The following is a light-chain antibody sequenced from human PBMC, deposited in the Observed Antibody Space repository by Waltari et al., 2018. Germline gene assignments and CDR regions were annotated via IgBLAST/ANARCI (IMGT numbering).Light chain of an antibody. V-gene: IGKV3-20*01. J-gene: IGKJ3*01. Sequence: EIVLTQSPGTLSLSPGEKATLSCRASQSVSSSYLGWYQQKPGQAPRLRIYDTSSRATGIPDRFTGSGSGTDFTLTISRLEPEDFAVYYCQQYGSSPRTFGPGTTVDFK. CDR1: QSVSSSY. CDR3: QQYGSSPRT. CDR2: DTS.